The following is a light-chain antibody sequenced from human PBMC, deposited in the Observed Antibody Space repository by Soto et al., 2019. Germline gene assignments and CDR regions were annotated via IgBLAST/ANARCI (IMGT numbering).Light chain of an antibody. V-gene: IGLV2-14*01. CDR2: EVS. CDR3: CSYTSSGTYV. Sequence: QSALTQPASVSGSPGQSITISCTGTSSDVGNYKYVSWYQQHPGKAPKLMIYEVSNRPSGVSNRFSGSKSGITASLTISGLQAEDETDYYCCSYTSSGTYVFGTGTKLTVL. CDR1: SSDVGNYKY. J-gene: IGLJ1*01.